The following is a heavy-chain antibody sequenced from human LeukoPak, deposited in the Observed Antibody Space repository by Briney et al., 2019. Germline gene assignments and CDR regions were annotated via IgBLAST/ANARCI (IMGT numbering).Heavy chain of an antibody. J-gene: IGHJ4*02. D-gene: IGHD1-14*01. CDR3: AKATATGDFDY. CDR2: ISYDGSNK. CDR1: GFTFSSYG. Sequence: GGSLRLSCAASGFTFSSYGMHWVRQAPGKGLEWMAVISYDGSNKYYADSVKGRFTISRDNSKNTLYLQMNSLRAEDTAVYYCAKATATGDFDYWGQGTLVTVSS. V-gene: IGHV3-30*18.